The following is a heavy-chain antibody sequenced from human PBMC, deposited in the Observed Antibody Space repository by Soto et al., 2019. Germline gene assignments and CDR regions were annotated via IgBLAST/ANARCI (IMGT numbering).Heavy chain of an antibody. Sequence: SETLCLTCTVSGGSMSSGDYYWSWIRQPPGEGLEWIGNIFYSGSTNYNPSLKSRETISVDTSKNQFSLTLSSVTAADTAVYYCARASKMPTDRGGYFYYGMDVWGQGTTVTVSS. D-gene: IGHD3-10*01. CDR2: IFYSGST. CDR1: GGSMSSGDYY. J-gene: IGHJ6*02. CDR3: ARASKMPTDRGGYFYYGMDV. V-gene: IGHV4-30-4*01.